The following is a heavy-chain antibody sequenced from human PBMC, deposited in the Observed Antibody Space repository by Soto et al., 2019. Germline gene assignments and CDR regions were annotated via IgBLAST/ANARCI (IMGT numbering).Heavy chain of an antibody. CDR1: GYTFTNYA. V-gene: IGHV1-3*01. D-gene: IGHD2-2*01. Sequence: ASVKVSCKASGYTFTNYAMHWVRQAPGQRLDLMGWINAGNGNTKYSQRFQGRVTITRDTSASTAYMELSSVRSEDSAVYYCASAPLAPAAMGQNWFDPWGQGTLVTVYS. CDR3: ASAPLAPAAMGQNWFDP. CDR2: INAGNGNT. J-gene: IGHJ5*02.